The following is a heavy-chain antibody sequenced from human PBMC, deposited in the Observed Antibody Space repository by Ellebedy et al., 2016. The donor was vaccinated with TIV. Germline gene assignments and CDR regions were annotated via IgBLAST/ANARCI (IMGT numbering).Heavy chain of an antibody. J-gene: IGHJ5*02. Sequence: GESLKISCGASGFNFRRSWMHWVRQAPGKGLEWVSVLYPDAKTNYTDSVNGRFIVSRDSSKNTLYLQMNSLTAEDTAVYYCARDPGGGGDFGDNWFDPWGQGTLVTVSS. CDR3: ARDPGGGGDFGDNWFDP. CDR1: GFNFRRSW. D-gene: IGHD2-21*01. CDR2: LYPDAKT. V-gene: IGHV3-66*01.